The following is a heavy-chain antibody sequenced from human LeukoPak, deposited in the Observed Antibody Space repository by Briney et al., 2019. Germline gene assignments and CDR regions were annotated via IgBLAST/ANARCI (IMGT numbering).Heavy chain of an antibody. CDR3: AREYGSGSYTGIDY. D-gene: IGHD3-10*01. Sequence: ASVKVSCKASGYTFINYGITWVRQAPGQGLEWLGWISAYNSAYNCNTHYAQKLHGRVTMTTDTSTNTGYMELRSLRSDDTAVYYCAREYGSGSYTGIDYWGQGTLVTVSS. CDR2: ISAYNSAYNCNT. J-gene: IGHJ4*02. CDR1: GYTFINYG. V-gene: IGHV1-18*01.